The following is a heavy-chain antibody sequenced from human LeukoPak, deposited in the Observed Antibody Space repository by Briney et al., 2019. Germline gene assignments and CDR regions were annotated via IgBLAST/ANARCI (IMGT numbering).Heavy chain of an antibody. Sequence: GGSLRLSCVVSGFTFNRCWMNWVRQAPGKGLEWVAHINPDGRDTYYVDSVKGRFTISRDNAQNSMYLQMNSLRVEDTAVYYCTSWGDTTAEHFQRWGQGTLVTVSS. D-gene: IGHD2-21*02. J-gene: IGHJ1*01. CDR1: GFTFNRCW. CDR3: TSWGDTTAEHFQR. V-gene: IGHV3-7*01. CDR2: INPDGRDT.